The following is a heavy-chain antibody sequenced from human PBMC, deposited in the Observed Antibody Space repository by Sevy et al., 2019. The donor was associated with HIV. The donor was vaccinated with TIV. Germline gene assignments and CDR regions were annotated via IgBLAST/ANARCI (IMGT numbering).Heavy chain of an antibody. J-gene: IGHJ4*02. CDR3: ARLFYGSADY. Sequence: GGSLRLSCAASGFTFSSYWMSWVRQAPGKGLEWLATINLDGSETFYVDSVKGRFTISRHNPRKSVYLQMTSLSAEDTAVYYRARLFYGSADYWGQGTLVTVSS. CDR2: INLDGSET. CDR1: GFTFSSYW. D-gene: IGHD3-10*01. V-gene: IGHV3-7*01.